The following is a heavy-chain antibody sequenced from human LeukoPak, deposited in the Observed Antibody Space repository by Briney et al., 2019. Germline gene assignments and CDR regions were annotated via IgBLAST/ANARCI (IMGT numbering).Heavy chain of an antibody. V-gene: IGHV3-43*02. D-gene: IGHD3-22*01. CDR3: AKDQGPGYYDSNGNPLGLDY. Sequence: GGSLRLSCAASGFTFDDYAMHWVRQAPGKGLEWVSLISGDGGSTYYADSVKGRFTISRDNSKNSLYLQMNSLRTEDTALYYCAKDQGPGYYDSNGNPLGLDYWGQGTLVTVSS. CDR1: GFTFDDYA. CDR2: ISGDGGST. J-gene: IGHJ4*02.